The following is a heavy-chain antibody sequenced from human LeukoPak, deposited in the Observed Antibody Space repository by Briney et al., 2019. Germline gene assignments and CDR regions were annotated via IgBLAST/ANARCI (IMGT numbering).Heavy chain of an antibody. CDR3: ASSPEYCSSTSCYSGPYYFDY. Sequence: SETLSLTCTVSGGSISSYYWSWIRQPPGKGLEWIGYIYYSGSTNYNPSLKSRVTISVDTSKNQFSLKLSSVTAADTAVYYCASSPEYCSSTSCYSGPYYFDYWGQGTLVTVSS. CDR1: GGSISSYY. D-gene: IGHD2-2*01. V-gene: IGHV4-59*08. CDR2: IYYSGST. J-gene: IGHJ4*02.